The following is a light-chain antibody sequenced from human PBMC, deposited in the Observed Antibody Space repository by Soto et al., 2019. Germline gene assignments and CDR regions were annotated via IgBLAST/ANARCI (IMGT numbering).Light chain of an antibody. CDR2: DAS. V-gene: IGKV1-17*01. CDR3: QQYDNLLT. J-gene: IGKJ4*01. CDR1: QGIRND. Sequence: DIQMTQSPSSLSASVGDRVTITCRASQGIRNDLGWYQQKPGKAPKRLIYDASSLQSGVPSRFSGSGSGTEFTLTISSLQPEDIATYYCQQYDNLLTFGGGTKVDIK.